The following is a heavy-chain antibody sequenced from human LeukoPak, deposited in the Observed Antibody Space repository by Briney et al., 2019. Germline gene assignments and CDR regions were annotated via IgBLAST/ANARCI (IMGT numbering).Heavy chain of an antibody. CDR1: GGSISYYY. CDR3: ARVGLAVAGAPFDY. CDR2: IYSSGST. D-gene: IGHD6-19*01. J-gene: IGHJ4*02. V-gene: IGHV4-4*07. Sequence: SETLSLTCTVSGGSISYYYWSWIRQPAGKGREWIGRIYSSGSTNYNPSLESRVTMSVDTSKNQFSLKLSSVTAADTAVYFCARVGLAVAGAPFDYWGQGTLVTVSS.